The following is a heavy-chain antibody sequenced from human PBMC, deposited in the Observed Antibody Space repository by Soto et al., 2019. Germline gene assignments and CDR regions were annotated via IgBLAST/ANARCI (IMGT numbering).Heavy chain of an antibody. D-gene: IGHD2-15*01. V-gene: IGHV1-24*01. J-gene: IGHJ3*02. Sequence: GASVKVSCKVSGYTLTELSMHWVRQAPGKGLEWMGGFDPEDGETIYAQKFQGRVTMTEDTSTDTAYMELSSLRSEDTAVYYCATDGRPLGYCRGGSCYSGPGAFDIWGQATMVTVSS. CDR1: GYTLTELS. CDR3: ATDGRPLGYCRGGSCYSGPGAFDI. CDR2: FDPEDGET.